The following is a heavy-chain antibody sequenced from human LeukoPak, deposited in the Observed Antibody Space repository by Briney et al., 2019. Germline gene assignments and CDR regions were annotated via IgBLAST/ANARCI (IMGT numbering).Heavy chain of an antibody. CDR2: IIPILGIA. CDR3: ARVGFGERYYYYYGMDV. D-gene: IGHD3-10*01. CDR1: GYTFTGYY. J-gene: IGHJ6*02. Sequence: ASVKVSCKASGYTFTGYYMHWVRQAPGQGLEWMGRIIPILGIANYAQKFQGRVTITADKSTSTAYMELSSLRSEDTAVYYCARVGFGERYYYYYGMDVWGQGTTVTVSS. V-gene: IGHV1-69*04.